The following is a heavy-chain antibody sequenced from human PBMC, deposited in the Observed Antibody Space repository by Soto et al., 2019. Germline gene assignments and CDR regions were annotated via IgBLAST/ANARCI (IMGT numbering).Heavy chain of an antibody. CDR1: GFTVSSNY. CDR2: IYSGGST. J-gene: IGHJ3*02. Sequence: PGGSLRLSCAASGFTVSSNYMSWVRQAPGKGLEWVSVIYSGGSTYYADSVKGRFTISRHNSKNTLYLQMNSLRAEDTAVYYCARGYGSGSSRAFDIWGQGTMVTVSS. V-gene: IGHV3-53*04. D-gene: IGHD3-10*01. CDR3: ARGYGSGSSRAFDI.